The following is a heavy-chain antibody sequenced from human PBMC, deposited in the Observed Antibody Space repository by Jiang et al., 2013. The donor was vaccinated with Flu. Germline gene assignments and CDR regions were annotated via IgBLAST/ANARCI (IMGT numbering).Heavy chain of an antibody. Sequence: VKPTQTLTLTCTFSGFSLSTSGMCVSWIRQPPGKALEWLAPIDWDDDKYYSTSLKTRLTISKDTSKNQVVLTMTNMDPVDTATYYCARGYVWGSYRHWYFDLWGRGTLVTVSS. J-gene: IGHJ2*01. D-gene: IGHD3-16*02. CDR2: IDWDDDK. V-gene: IGHV2-70*01. CDR1: GFSLSTSGMC. CDR3: ARGYVWGSYRHWYFDL.